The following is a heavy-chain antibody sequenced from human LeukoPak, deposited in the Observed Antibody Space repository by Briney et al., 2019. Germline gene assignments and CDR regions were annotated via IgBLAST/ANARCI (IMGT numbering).Heavy chain of an antibody. D-gene: IGHD4-17*01. J-gene: IGHJ4*02. Sequence: SETLSLTCAVYGGSFSGYYWSWIRQPPGKGLGWIGEINHSGSTNYNPSLKSRVTISVDTSKNQFSLKLSSVTAADTAVYYCARVDYGDYSFDYWGQGTLVTVSS. CDR2: INHSGST. V-gene: IGHV4-34*01. CDR3: ARVDYGDYSFDY. CDR1: GGSFSGYY.